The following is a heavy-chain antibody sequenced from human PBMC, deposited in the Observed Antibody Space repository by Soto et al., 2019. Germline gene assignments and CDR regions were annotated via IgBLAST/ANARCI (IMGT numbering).Heavy chain of an antibody. CDR1: GFTFIKYA. Sequence: QVQLVQSVAEVKKPGASVNVSCKASGFTFIKYAMHWVRQAPGQRPEWMGWINAGNGNTRYSQRWQGRVTITRDTSASTVYMDLSSLRSEDTAVYYCARDYADIAVAGIPLLAHWGQGTLVTVSS. V-gene: IGHV1-3*01. J-gene: IGHJ4*01. CDR2: INAGNGNT. D-gene: IGHD6-19*01. CDR3: ARDYADIAVAGIPLLAH.